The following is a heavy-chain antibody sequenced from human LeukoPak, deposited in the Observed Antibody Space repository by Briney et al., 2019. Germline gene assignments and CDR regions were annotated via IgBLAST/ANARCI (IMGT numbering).Heavy chain of an antibody. V-gene: IGHV4-4*07. CDR1: GGSFSNHF. J-gene: IGHJ5*02. D-gene: IGHD3-3*01. Sequence: SETLSLTCSVSGGSFSNHFWSWVRQPAGKGLEWIGRIYPSGNTNYNPSLKSRVTLSVDTSKTQFSLKLSSVTAADTAVYYCARGTVVMTYYDFWSGYYTPNWFDPWGQGTLVTVSS. CDR2: IYPSGNT. CDR3: ARGTVVMTYYDFWSGYYTPNWFDP.